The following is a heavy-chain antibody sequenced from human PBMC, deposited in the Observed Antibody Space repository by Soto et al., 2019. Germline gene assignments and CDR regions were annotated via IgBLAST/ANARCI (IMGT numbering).Heavy chain of an antibody. CDR1: GFTVSSNY. Sequence: HPGGSLRLSCAASGFTVSSNYMSWVRQTPGKGLEWVSVIYSGGSTYYADSVKGRFTISRDNSKNTLYLQMNSLRAEDTAVYYCASGDYYDSSVLVYWGQGTLVTVSS. D-gene: IGHD3-22*01. J-gene: IGHJ4*02. CDR3: ASGDYYDSSVLVY. V-gene: IGHV3-53*01. CDR2: IYSGGST.